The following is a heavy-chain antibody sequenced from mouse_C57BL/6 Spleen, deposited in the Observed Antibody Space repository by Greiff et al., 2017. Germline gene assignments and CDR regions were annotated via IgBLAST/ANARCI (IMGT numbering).Heavy chain of an antibody. CDR2: INPNNGGT. D-gene: IGHD2-1*01. CDR1: GYTFTDYY. CDR3: ARSYGNPFDY. J-gene: IGHJ2*01. Sequence: EVQLQQSGPELVKPGASVKISCKASGYTFTDYYMNWVKQSHGKSLEWIGDINPNNGGTSYNQKFKGKATLTVVKSSSTAYMELRSLTSEDSAVYYCARSYGNPFDYWGQGTTLTVSS. V-gene: IGHV1-26*01.